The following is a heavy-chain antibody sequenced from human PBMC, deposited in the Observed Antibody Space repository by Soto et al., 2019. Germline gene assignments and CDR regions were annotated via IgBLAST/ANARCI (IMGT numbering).Heavy chain of an antibody. CDR1: GYTFTGYY. CDR3: ARDLGIAVAQGDFWYPDY. CDR2: INPNSGGT. D-gene: IGHD6-19*01. Sequence: ASVKVSCKASGYTFTGYYMHWVRQAPGQGLGGMGWINPNSGGTNYAQKFQGRVTMTRDTSISTAYMELSRLRSDDTALYYCARDLGIAVAQGDFWYPDYWGQGTLVTVSS. J-gene: IGHJ4*02. V-gene: IGHV1-2*02.